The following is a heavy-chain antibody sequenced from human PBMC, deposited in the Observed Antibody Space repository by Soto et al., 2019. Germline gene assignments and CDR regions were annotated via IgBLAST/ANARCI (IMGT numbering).Heavy chain of an antibody. V-gene: IGHV4-39*01. CDR1: GGSISSSSYY. CDR2: IYYSGST. Sequence: SETLSLICTVSGGSISSSSYYWGWIRQPPGKGLEWIGSIYYSGSTYYNPSLKSRVTISVDTSKNQFSLKLSSVTAADTAVYYCARPATYDYGERAWFDPWGQGTLVTVSS. CDR3: ARPATYDYGERAWFDP. D-gene: IGHD4-17*01. J-gene: IGHJ5*02.